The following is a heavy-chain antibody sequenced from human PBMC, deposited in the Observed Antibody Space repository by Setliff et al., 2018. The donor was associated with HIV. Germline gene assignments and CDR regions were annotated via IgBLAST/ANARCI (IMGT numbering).Heavy chain of an antibody. CDR2: INHFGST. CDR1: GGSFSGYY. Sequence: PSETLSLTCAVYGGSFSGYYWSWIRQPPGKGLEWIGDINHFGSTNYNPSLKSRVTISVDTSKRQFFLKLSSATAADTAFYYCARVIQTPGSPYTRFDFWGQGTLVTVSP. CDR3: ARVIQTPGSPYTRFDF. D-gene: IGHD3-16*01. J-gene: IGHJ4*02. V-gene: IGHV4-34*01.